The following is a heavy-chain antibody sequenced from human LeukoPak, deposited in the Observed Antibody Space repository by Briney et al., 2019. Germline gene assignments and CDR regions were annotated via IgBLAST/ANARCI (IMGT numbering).Heavy chain of an antibody. CDR2: IYTSGST. CDR1: GGSISSYY. V-gene: IGHV4-4*07. D-gene: IGHD3-3*01. J-gene: IGHJ5*02. CDR3: AREGPYYDFWSGPRPSNWFDP. Sequence: SETLSLTCTVSGGSISSYYWSWIRQPAGKGLEWIGRIYTSGSTNYNPSLKSRVTMSVDTSKNQFSLKLSSVTAADTAVYYCAREGPYYDFWSGPRPSNWFDPWGQGTLVTVSS.